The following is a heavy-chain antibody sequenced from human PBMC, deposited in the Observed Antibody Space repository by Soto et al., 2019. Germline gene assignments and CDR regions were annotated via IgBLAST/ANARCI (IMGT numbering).Heavy chain of an antibody. CDR1: GFTFSSYG. Sequence: GGSLRLSCAASGFTFSSYGMHWVRQAPGKGLEWVAVIWYDGSNKYYADSVKGRFTISRDNSKNRLYLQMNSLRAEDTAVYYCARGPGIAVAGSFDYWGQGTLVTVSS. J-gene: IGHJ4*02. CDR2: IWYDGSNK. V-gene: IGHV3-33*01. CDR3: ARGPGIAVAGSFDY. D-gene: IGHD6-19*01.